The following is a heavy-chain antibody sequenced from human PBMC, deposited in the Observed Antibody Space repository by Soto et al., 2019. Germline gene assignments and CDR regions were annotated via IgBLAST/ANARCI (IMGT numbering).Heavy chain of an antibody. CDR2: ISSTNTI. CDR1: GFTFSTYS. D-gene: IGHD2-8*02. CDR3: ARAGRVGNYFDY. J-gene: IGHJ4*02. V-gene: IGHV3-48*01. Sequence: GGSLRLSCAASGFTFSTYSMNWVRQAPGKGLEWLSYISSTNTIYYGDSVKGRFTISRDNAKNSLYLQMNSLKAEDTAVYYCARAGRVGNYFDYWGQGTLVTVSS.